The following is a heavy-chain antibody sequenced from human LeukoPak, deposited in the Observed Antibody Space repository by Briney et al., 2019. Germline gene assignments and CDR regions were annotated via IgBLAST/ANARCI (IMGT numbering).Heavy chain of an antibody. Sequence: SETLSLTCTVSGGSISSYYWSWIRQPPGKGLEWIGYIYYSGSTNYNPSLKSRVTISVDTSKNQFSLKLSSVTAADTAVYYCARLQDIVLMVYANWGQGTLVTVSS. D-gene: IGHD2-8*01. J-gene: IGHJ4*02. CDR1: GGSISSYY. CDR2: IYYSGST. CDR3: ARLQDIVLMVYAN. V-gene: IGHV4-59*01.